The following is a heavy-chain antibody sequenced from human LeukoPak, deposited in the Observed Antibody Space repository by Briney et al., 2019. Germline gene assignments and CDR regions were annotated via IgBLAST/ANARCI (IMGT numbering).Heavy chain of an antibody. J-gene: IGHJ4*02. CDR2: INPAGGST. CDR3: TRGITENYGNFDS. D-gene: IGHD1-7*01. V-gene: IGHV3-74*01. CDR1: GFTFSADW. Sequence: GGSLRLSCEASGFTFSADWMHWVRQAPGKGLIWVSRINPAGGSTYYADSVKGRFSISRDNAKNTAYLQMNSLRAEDTAVYYCTRGITENYGNFDSWGQGTLVTVSS.